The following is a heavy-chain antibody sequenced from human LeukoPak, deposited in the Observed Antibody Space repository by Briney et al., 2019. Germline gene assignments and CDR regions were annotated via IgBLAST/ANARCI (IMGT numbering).Heavy chain of an antibody. D-gene: IGHD1-26*01. V-gene: IGHV3-11*01. CDR2: ISSSGSTI. J-gene: IGHJ4*02. CDR3: ARCYSGSIIDY. CDR1: GFTFSDYY. Sequence: GGSLRLSCAASGFTFSDYYMSWIRQAPGKGLEWVSYISSSGSTIYYADSVKGRFTISRDSAKNSPYLQMNSLRAEDTAVYYCARCYSGSIIDYWGQGTLVTVSS.